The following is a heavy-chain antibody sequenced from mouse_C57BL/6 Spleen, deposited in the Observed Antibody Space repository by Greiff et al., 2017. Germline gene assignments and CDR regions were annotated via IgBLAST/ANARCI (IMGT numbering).Heavy chain of an antibody. CDR3: ARGTSYYDYDEGYAMDY. CDR2: IHPNSGST. V-gene: IGHV1-64*01. J-gene: IGHJ4*01. Sequence: QVQLKESGAELVKPGASVKLSCKASGYTFTSYWMHWVKQRPGQGLEWIGMIHPNSGSTNYNEKFKSKATLTVDKSSSTAYMQLSSLTSEDSAVYYCARGTSYYDYDEGYAMDYWGQGTSVTVSS. CDR1: GYTFTSYW. D-gene: IGHD2-4*01.